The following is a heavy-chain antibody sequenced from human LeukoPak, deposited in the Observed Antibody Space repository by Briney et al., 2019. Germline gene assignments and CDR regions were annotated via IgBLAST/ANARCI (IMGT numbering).Heavy chain of an antibody. D-gene: IGHD3-10*01. Sequence: AGGSLRLSCVASGFIFTSYWMSWVRQAPGKGLEWVANIKQDGSEKYYVDSVKGRFTISRDNAKNSLYLQMNSLRAEDTAVYYCARSLMVRGVPVGYWGQGTLVTVSS. CDR3: ARSLMVRGVPVGY. CDR1: GFIFTSYW. CDR2: IKQDGSEK. V-gene: IGHV3-7*01. J-gene: IGHJ4*02.